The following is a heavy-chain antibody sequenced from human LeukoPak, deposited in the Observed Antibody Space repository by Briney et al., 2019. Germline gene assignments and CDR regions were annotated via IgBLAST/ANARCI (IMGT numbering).Heavy chain of an antibody. Sequence: GGSLRLSCAASGFTFSSYAMSWVRQAPGKGLEWVSSISSSSSYIYYADSVKGRFTISRDNAKNSLYLQMNSLRAEDTAVYYCARSGSYYGFDYWGQGTLVTVSS. CDR3: ARSGSYYGFDY. J-gene: IGHJ4*02. V-gene: IGHV3-21*01. CDR1: GFTFSSYA. CDR2: ISSSSSYI. D-gene: IGHD1-26*01.